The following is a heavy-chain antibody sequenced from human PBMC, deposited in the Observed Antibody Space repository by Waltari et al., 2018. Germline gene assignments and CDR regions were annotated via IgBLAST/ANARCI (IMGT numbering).Heavy chain of an antibody. V-gene: IGHV4-39*07. CDR1: GGPIGRNTFY. Sequence: QVQLQESGPGLGKSSETLSLTCTVSGGPIGRNTFYWAWIRQPPGKRREWMASINYSGSTYYVPALKSRVTISVDTSRNQLSLRLTSVTAADTAVYFCVREWSSSSSWFDPWGQGTLVTVSS. CDR3: VREWSSSSSWFDP. J-gene: IGHJ5*02. CDR2: INYSGST. D-gene: IGHD6-6*01.